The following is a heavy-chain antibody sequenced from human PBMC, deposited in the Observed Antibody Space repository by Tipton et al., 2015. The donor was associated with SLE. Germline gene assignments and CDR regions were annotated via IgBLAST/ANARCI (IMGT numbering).Heavy chain of an antibody. D-gene: IGHD6-6*01. CDR3: ASWGTARRGGAFDI. V-gene: IGHV4-59*01. J-gene: IGHJ3*02. CDR1: GGSFSGYY. CDR2: IYYSGST. Sequence: TLSLTCAVYGGSFSGYYWSWIRQPPGKGLEWIGYIYYSGSTNYNPSLKSRVTISVDTSKNQFSLKLSSVTAADTAVYYCASWGTARRGGAFDIWGQGTMVTVSS.